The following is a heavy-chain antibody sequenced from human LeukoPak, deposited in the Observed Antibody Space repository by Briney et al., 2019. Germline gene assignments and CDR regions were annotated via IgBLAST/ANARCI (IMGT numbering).Heavy chain of an antibody. Sequence: GRSLRLSCAASGFIFSSYAMHWVRQAPGKGLEWVAVISYDGSNKYYADSVKGRFTISRDNSKNTLYLQMNSPRTEDTAVYYCAAYMVRGVIRTGAYYGMDVWGKGTTVTVSS. V-gene: IGHV3-30*04. D-gene: IGHD3-10*01. J-gene: IGHJ6*04. CDR2: ISYDGSNK. CDR3: AAYMVRGVIRTGAYYGMDV. CDR1: GFIFSSYA.